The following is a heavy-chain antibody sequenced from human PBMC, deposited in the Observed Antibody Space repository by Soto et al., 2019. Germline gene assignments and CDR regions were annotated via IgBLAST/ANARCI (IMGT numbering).Heavy chain of an antibody. D-gene: IGHD6-13*01. CDR1: GFTFSSYS. J-gene: IGHJ5*02. CDR2: ISSSSSTI. V-gene: IGHV3-48*01. CDR3: ARHPERIAEIGWFDP. Sequence: EVQLVESGGGLVQPGGSLRLSCAASGFTFSSYSMNWVRQAPGKGLEWVSYISSSSSTIYYADSVKGRFTISRDNAKNSLYRQMNCLRAEDTAVYYCARHPERIAEIGWFDPWGQGTLVTVSS.